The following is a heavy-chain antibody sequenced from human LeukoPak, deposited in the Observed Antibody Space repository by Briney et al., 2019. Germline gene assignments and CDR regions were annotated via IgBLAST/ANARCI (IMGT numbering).Heavy chain of an antibody. CDR3: ARTLEKYYDFWSGSYAFDI. V-gene: IGHV4-59*08. D-gene: IGHD3-3*01. J-gene: IGHJ3*02. CDR2: IYYSGST. Sequence: SETLSLTCTVSGGSISSYYWSWLRQPPGKGLEWIGYIYYSGSTNYNPSLKGRVTISVDTSKNQFSLKLSSVTAADTAVYYCARTLEKYYDFWSGSYAFDIWGQGTMVTVSS. CDR1: GGSISSYY.